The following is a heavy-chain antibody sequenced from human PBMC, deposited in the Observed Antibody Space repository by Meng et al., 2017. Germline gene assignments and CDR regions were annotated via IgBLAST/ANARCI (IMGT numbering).Heavy chain of an antibody. CDR1: GFTVSSNY. CDR3: ARDYGDHLGFDY. D-gene: IGHD4-17*01. Sequence: EVRLVETVEGCIQPGGSRGPSCAASGFTVSSNYMSWVRQAPGKGLEWVSVIYSGGSTYYADSVKGRFTISRDNSKNTLYLQMNSLRAEDTAVYYCARDYGDHLGFDYWGQGTLVTVSS. V-gene: IGHV3-53*02. J-gene: IGHJ4*02. CDR2: IYSGGST.